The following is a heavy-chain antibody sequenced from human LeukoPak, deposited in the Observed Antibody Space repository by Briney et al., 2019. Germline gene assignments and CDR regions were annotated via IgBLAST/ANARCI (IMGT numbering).Heavy chain of an antibody. Sequence: ASVTVSCKASGYTFTSYDINWVRQAPGQGLEWMGWMNPNSGNTGYAQKFQGRVTITRNTSISTAYVELSSLRSEDTAVYYCARDPHYCSGGSCYPRYYFDYWGQGTLVTVSS. CDR3: ARDPHYCSGGSCYPRYYFDY. D-gene: IGHD2-15*01. J-gene: IGHJ4*02. CDR1: GYTFTSYD. CDR2: MNPNSGNT. V-gene: IGHV1-8*03.